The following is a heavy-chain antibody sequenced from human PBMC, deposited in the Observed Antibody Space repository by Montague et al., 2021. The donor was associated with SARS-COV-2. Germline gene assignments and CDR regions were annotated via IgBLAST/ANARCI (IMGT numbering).Heavy chain of an antibody. CDR1: AATISSRSYY. J-gene: IGHJ5*02. Sequence: SETLSLTCTVSAATISSRSYYLGRFRQPPGKGPAWIGSMDYSWFTDYNPSPKSRGTISVDTSKNQFSLKLSSVTAAYTAVYYCARGYSGYEDPTGFDPWGQGTLVTVS. V-gene: IGHV4-39*01. D-gene: IGHD5-12*01. CDR2: MDYSWFT. CDR3: ARGYSGYEDPTGFDP.